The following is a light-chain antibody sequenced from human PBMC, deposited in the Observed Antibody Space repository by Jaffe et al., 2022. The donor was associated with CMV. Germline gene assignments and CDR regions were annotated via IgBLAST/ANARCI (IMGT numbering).Light chain of an antibody. V-gene: IGKV1-5*03. Sequence: DIQMTQSPSTLSASVGDRVTITCRASQSINNWLAWYQQKPGKAPKLLIYKASSLESGVPSRFSGSGSGTEFTFTISSLQPDDFATYYCQQYNTYWTFGQGTKVEIK. J-gene: IGKJ1*01. CDR2: KAS. CDR3: QQYNTYWT. CDR1: QSINNW.